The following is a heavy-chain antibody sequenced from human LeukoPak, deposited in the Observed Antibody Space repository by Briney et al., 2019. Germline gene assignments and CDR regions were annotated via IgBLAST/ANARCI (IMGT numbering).Heavy chain of an antibody. D-gene: IGHD3-3*01. CDR2: IKQEGSEK. CDR1: GFTFSSYW. Sequence: PGGSLRLSCAASGFTFSSYWMSWVRKAPGKGLEWVANIKQEGSEKYYVDSVKGRFTISRDNAKNSLYLQMNSLRAEDTAVYYCARAGDFWSLDYWGQGTLVTVSS. J-gene: IGHJ4*02. V-gene: IGHV3-7*01. CDR3: ARAGDFWSLDY.